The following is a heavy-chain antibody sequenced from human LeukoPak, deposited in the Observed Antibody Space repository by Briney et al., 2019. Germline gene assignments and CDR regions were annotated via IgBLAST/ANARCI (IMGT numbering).Heavy chain of an antibody. CDR1: GFTFSSYR. Sequence: GGSLRLSCAASGFTFSSYRMNWVRQAPGKGLEWVSSISSSSSYIYYADSVKGRFTISRDNAKNSLYLKMNSLRAENTAVYYCARPPTDEAVGWGQGTLVTVYS. CDR2: ISSSSSYI. J-gene: IGHJ4*02. D-gene: IGHD3-16*01. V-gene: IGHV3-21*01. CDR3: ARPPTDEAVG.